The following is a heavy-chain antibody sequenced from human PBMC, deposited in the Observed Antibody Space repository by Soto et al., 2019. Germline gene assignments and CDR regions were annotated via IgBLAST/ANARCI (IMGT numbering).Heavy chain of an antibody. CDR1: GYSFTSYW. Sequence: GESLKISCKGSGYSFTSYWIGWVRQMPGKGLEWMGIIYPGDSDTRYSPSFQGQVTISADKSISTAYLRWSSLKASDTAMYYCASAYSGYDPYFDYWGQGTLVTVSS. V-gene: IGHV5-51*01. D-gene: IGHD5-12*01. CDR3: ASAYSGYDPYFDY. J-gene: IGHJ4*02. CDR2: IYPGDSDT.